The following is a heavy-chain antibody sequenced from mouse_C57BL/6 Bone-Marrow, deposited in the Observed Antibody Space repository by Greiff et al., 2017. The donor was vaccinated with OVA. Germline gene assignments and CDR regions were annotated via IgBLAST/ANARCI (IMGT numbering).Heavy chain of an antibody. Sequence: QVQLKQSGAELMKPGASVKLSCKATGYTFTGYWIEWVKQRPGHGLEWIGEILPGSGSTNYNEKFKGKATFTADTSSNTAYMQPSSLTTEDSAIYYWASCRGGAMDYWGQGTSVTVSS. CDR1: GYTFTGYW. CDR3: ASCRGGAMDY. CDR2: ILPGSGST. J-gene: IGHJ4*01. V-gene: IGHV1-9*01.